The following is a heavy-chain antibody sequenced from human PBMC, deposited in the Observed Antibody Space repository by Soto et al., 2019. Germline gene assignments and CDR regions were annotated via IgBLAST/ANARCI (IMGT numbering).Heavy chain of an antibody. V-gene: IGHV3-30*18. Sequence: QVQLVESGGGVVQPGRSLRLSCAASGFTFSSYGMHWVRQAPGKGLEWVAVISYDGSNKYYADSVKGGFTISRDNSKNTLYLQMNSLRAEDTAVYYCAKALPLLRYFAWLLGGPFDYWGKGTLVTVSS. CDR3: AKALPLLRYFAWLLGGPFDY. J-gene: IGHJ4*02. CDR1: GFTFSSYG. CDR2: ISYDGSNK. D-gene: IGHD3-9*01.